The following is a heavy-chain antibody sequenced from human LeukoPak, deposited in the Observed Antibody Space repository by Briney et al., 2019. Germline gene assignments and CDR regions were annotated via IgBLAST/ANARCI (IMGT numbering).Heavy chain of an antibody. CDR1: GGSFSGYY. V-gene: IGHV4-34*01. D-gene: IGHD3-22*01. CDR3: ARGRSVYYYDSSGYYLGSWFDP. Sequence: SETLSLTCAVYGGSFSGYYWSWIRLPPGKGLEWIGEINHSGSTNYNPSLKSRVTISVDTSKNQFSLKLSSVTAADTAVYYCARGRSVYYYDSSGYYLGSWFDPWGQGTLVTVSS. CDR2: INHSGST. J-gene: IGHJ5*02.